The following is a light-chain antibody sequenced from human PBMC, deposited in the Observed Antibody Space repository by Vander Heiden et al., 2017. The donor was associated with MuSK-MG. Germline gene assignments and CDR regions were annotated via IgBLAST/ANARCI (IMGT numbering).Light chain of an antibody. CDR1: TIGSKS. Sequence: SYELLQPSSVSLAPGQPARLPCGGYTIGSKSVHWYPQTPGPAPVIAVSDDAHRTSAIPERGSGSNPGNTATLTTSRGEAGEEADYYCQVEDSETDQRVCGGGTKLKVL. CDR2: DDA. CDR3: QVEDSETDQRV. V-gene: IGLV3-21*02. J-gene: IGLJ2*01.